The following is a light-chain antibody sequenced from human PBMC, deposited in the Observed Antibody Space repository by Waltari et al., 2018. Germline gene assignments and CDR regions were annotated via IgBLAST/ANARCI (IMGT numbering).Light chain of an antibody. J-gene: IGLJ2*01. V-gene: IGLV2-14*03. CDR2: DVS. Sequence: HSALTQPASVSGSPGQSITISCTGTSSDVGGYNYVSWYQQHPGKAPQLMIYDVSNRPFGVLNRFSGSKSGITASLTISGLQAEDEADYYCSSYISSSTLELFGGGTSLTVL. CDR1: SSDVGGYNY. CDR3: SSYISSSTLEL.